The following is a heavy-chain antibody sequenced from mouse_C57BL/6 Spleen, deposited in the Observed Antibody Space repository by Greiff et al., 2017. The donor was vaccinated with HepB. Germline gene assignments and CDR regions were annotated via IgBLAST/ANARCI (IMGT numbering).Heavy chain of an antibody. CDR2: IWSGGST. D-gene: IGHD1-1*01. J-gene: IGHJ1*03. Sequence: QVQLKQSGPGLVQPSQSLSITCTVSGFSLTSYGVHWVRQSPGKGLEWLGVIWSGGSTDYNAAFISRLSISKDNSKSQVFFKMNSLQADDTAIYYCARELLRWRYFDVWGTGTTVTVSS. CDR1: GFSLTSYG. V-gene: IGHV2-2*01. CDR3: ARELLRWRYFDV.